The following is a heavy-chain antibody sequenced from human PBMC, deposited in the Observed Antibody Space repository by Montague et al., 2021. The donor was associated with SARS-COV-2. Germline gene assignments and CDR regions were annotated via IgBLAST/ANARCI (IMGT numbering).Heavy chain of an antibody. Sequence: SETLSLTCAVYGGSFNDYYWSWIRQPPGKGLEWIGEINHGGITNYSPSLKSRVTISADTSKNQFSLKLKSVTAADTANYYCARGHQGVAMTAVVMLGAEYCFDYWGQGSLVTVSS. J-gene: IGHJ4*02. CDR1: GGSFNDYY. V-gene: IGHV4-34*01. CDR3: ARGHQGVAMTAVVMLGAEYCFDY. D-gene: IGHD4-23*01. CDR2: INHGGIT.